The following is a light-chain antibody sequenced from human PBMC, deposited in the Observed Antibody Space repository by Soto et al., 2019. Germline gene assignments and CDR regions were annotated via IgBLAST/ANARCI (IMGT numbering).Light chain of an antibody. V-gene: IGKV3-20*01. CDR2: GAS. Sequence: VLTQSAGALSLSPGERATLSCRASQSVTTQLAWYQQKTGQAPRLIIHGASTRATGVPDRITGSGSGTDFTLSISRLEPEDFAVYYCQQYGGSTRTFGQGTKVDI. CDR3: QQYGGSTRT. J-gene: IGKJ1*01. CDR1: QSVTTQ.